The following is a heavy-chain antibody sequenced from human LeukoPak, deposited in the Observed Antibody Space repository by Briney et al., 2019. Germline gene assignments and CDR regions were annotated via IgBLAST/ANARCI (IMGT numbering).Heavy chain of an antibody. D-gene: IGHD2-21*02. CDR1: GVSFDDYY. J-gene: IGHJ4*02. CDR2: INHSGYT. CDR3: TRMTAGHDY. V-gene: IGHV4-34*01. Sequence: SETLSLTCAVSGVSFDDYYWIEVRQTPGKGLEWIGEINHSGYTNDSPSLKSRVTLSIDTSRKQFSLNLRSVTVADTGIYYCTRMTAGHDYWGQGTLVTVSS.